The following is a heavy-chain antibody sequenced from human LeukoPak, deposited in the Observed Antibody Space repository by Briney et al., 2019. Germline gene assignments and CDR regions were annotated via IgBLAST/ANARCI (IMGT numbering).Heavy chain of an antibody. CDR2: VYSCGST. J-gene: IGHJ4*02. D-gene: IGHD5-18*01. CDR1: GDSISSARNY. V-gene: IGHV4-39*01. CDR3: ARHLSGTAMAHYFDF. Sequence: PSETLSLTCSVSGDSISSARNYWGWISQSPGKGLEWLASVYSCGSTHSNPSLTSRVSISIDMSKNQFSLKLYSVTASDAAIYYCARHLSGTAMAHYFDFWGQGTLVTVSS.